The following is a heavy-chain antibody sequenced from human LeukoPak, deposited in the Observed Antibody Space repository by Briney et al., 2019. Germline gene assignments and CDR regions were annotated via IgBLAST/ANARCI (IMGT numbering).Heavy chain of an antibody. V-gene: IGHV3-21*01. CDR1: GFTFSSYS. Sequence: TGGSLRLSCAASGFTFSSYSMNWVRQAPGKGLEWVSSISSSSSYIYYADSVKGRFTISRDNAKNSLYLQMNSLRAEDTAVYYCARGSRFGVVGRDAFDIWGQGTVVTVSS. D-gene: IGHD3-3*01. J-gene: IGHJ3*02. CDR2: ISSSSSYI. CDR3: ARGSRFGVVGRDAFDI.